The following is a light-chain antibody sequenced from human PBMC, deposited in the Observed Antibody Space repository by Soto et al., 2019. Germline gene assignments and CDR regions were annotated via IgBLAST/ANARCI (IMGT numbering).Light chain of an antibody. CDR3: SSYASSSSYV. V-gene: IGLV2-14*01. Sequence: QSALTQPPSASGSPGQSITISCTGTSSDVGGYNYVSWYQQHPGKAPKLIIYEVTSRPSGVSYRFSGSKSGNSASLTISGLQAEDEADYYCSSYASSSSYVFGGGTKVTVL. J-gene: IGLJ1*01. CDR1: SSDVGGYNY. CDR2: EVT.